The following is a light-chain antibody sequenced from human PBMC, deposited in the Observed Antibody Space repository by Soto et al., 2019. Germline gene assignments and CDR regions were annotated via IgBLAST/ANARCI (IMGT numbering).Light chain of an antibody. J-gene: IGKJ4*01. V-gene: IGKV3-11*01. Sequence: EVVLTQSPVTLALSPGDGATLSCRTSHSVDIYLAWYQQKPGQAPRLLIYDASNRPTGIPARFSGSGSGTDFTLTISSLEPEDFAVYYCQQRKYWPPLTFGGGTKVELK. CDR2: DAS. CDR3: QQRKYWPPLT. CDR1: HSVDIY.